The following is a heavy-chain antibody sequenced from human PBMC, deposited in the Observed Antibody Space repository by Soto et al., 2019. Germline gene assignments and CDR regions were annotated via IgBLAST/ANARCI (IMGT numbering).Heavy chain of an antibody. J-gene: IGHJ6*02. V-gene: IGHV1-69*01. CDR2: IIPIFGTA. D-gene: IGHD5-18*01. Sequence: QVQLVQSGAEVKKPGSSVKVSCKASGGTFSSYAISWVRQAPGQGLEWMGGIIPIFGTANYAQKFQGRVTITADESTSTAYMEMSSLRSEDTAVYYCARASNLLLRGYSYGYGGYYYGMDVWGQGTTVTVSS. CDR1: GGTFSSYA. CDR3: ARASNLLLRGYSYGYGGYYYGMDV.